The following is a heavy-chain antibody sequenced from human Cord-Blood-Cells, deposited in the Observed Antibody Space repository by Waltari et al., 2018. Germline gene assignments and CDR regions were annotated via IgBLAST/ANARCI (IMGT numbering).Heavy chain of an antibody. CDR1: GFTFSSYA. J-gene: IGHJ4*02. D-gene: IGHD3-3*01. Sequence: EVQLLASGGGLVQPGGSLRRSCAASGFTFSSYAMSWVRQAPGKGLEWDSAISCSGGSPYYADSVHGRFTISRDNAKNTLYLQMNSLRAEDTAVYYCAKDVWSGFDYWGQGTLVTVSS. CDR3: AKDVWSGFDY. CDR2: ISCSGGSP. V-gene: IGHV3-23*01.